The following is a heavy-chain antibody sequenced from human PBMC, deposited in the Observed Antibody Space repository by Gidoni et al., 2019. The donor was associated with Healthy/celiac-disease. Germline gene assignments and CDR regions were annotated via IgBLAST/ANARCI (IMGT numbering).Heavy chain of an antibody. Sequence: QITLKESGPTLVKPTQTLTLTCTFSGFSLSTSGVGVGWIRQPPGKALEWLALIYWDDDKRYSPSLKSRLTITKDTSKNQVVLTMTNMDPVDTATYYCAHSYCSGGSCYAYNFDYWGQGTLVTVSS. D-gene: IGHD2-15*01. CDR1: GFSLSTSGVG. CDR3: AHSYCSGGSCYAYNFDY. J-gene: IGHJ4*02. V-gene: IGHV2-5*02. CDR2: IYWDDDK.